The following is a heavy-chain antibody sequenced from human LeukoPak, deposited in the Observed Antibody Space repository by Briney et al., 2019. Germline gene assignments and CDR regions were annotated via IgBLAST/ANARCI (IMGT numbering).Heavy chain of an antibody. D-gene: IGHD6-19*01. CDR1: GYTFTGYY. Sequence: GASVKVSCKASGYTFTGYYMHWVRQAPGQGVERMGWINPNSGGTNYAQKFQGRVTMTRDTSISTAYMELSRLRSDDTAVYYCARDLSIAVAAQFHWGQGTLVTVSS. CDR2: INPNSGGT. V-gene: IGHV1-2*02. CDR3: ARDLSIAVAAQFH. J-gene: IGHJ4*02.